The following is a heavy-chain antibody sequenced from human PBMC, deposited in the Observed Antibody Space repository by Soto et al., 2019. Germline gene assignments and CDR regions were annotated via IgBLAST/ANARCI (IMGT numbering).Heavy chain of an antibody. CDR2: IHYSGTT. Sequence: PSETLSLTCTVSGVSISSPHHNWSWIRQYPGKGLEWIGFIHYSGTTYYNPSLKSRVAISVDTSRNDFSLRLSSVTAADTAVYYCARESYYDFWSGYHNWFDPWGQGTLVTVSS. CDR3: ARESYYDFWSGYHNWFDP. CDR1: GVSISSPHHN. D-gene: IGHD3-3*01. V-gene: IGHV4-30-4*01. J-gene: IGHJ5*02.